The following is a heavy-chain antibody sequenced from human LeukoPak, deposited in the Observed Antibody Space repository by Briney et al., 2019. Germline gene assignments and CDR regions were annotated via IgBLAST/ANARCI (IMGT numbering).Heavy chain of an antibody. D-gene: IGHD4-23*01. CDR2: ISYDGSNR. CDR1: GFTFSRYG. CDR3: ARRTTVLTVNPKTVDY. V-gene: IGHV3-30*03. Sequence: GRSLRLSCAASGFTFSRYGMHWIRQAPAKGLEWVAVISYDGSNRYYADSVKGRFTISRDNARSSLYLQMNSLSAEDTAVYFCARRTTVLTVNPKTVDYWGQGTLVTVSS. J-gene: IGHJ4*02.